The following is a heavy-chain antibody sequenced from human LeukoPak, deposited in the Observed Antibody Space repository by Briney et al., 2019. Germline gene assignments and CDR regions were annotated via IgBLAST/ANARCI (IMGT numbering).Heavy chain of an antibody. J-gene: IGHJ4*02. D-gene: IGHD1-26*01. CDR1: GFTFSSYG. CDR3: AKDGGSYSWAAFDY. CDR2: ISYDGSDK. V-gene: IGHV3-30*18. Sequence: GGSLKLSCAASGFTFSSYGMHWVRQAPGKGLEWVAVISYDGSDKYYADSVKGRFTISRDNSKNTLYLQVNSLRPEDTAIYYCAKDGGSYSWAAFDYWGQGTLVTVSS.